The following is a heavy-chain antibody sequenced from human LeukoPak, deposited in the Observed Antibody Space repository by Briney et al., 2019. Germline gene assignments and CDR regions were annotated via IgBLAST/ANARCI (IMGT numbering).Heavy chain of an antibody. D-gene: IGHD6-6*01. V-gene: IGHV3-48*03. J-gene: IGHJ5*02. Sequence: GGSLRLSCAASGFTFSSYEMNWVRQAPGKGLEWVSYISSSGGTIYYADSVKGRFTISRDNAKNSLYLQMNSLRAEDTAVYYCARGLYSSSSGWFDPWGQGTLVTVSS. CDR2: ISSSGGTI. CDR3: ARGLYSSSSGWFDP. CDR1: GFTFSSYE.